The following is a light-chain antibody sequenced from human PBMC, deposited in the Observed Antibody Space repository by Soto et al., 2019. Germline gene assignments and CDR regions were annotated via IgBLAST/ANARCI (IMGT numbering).Light chain of an antibody. Sequence: IQRTQSPSTLSSSVWNRVTIGCRAGQSVIIRFSWYQQKPGKAPNILIYDASTLVSGVPSRFSGSGSGTEFTLTIRSLQPDDFATYYCQQYNNYFSWTFGQGTK. CDR3: QQYNNYFSWT. V-gene: IGKV1-5*01. CDR2: DAS. CDR1: QSVIIR. J-gene: IGKJ1*01.